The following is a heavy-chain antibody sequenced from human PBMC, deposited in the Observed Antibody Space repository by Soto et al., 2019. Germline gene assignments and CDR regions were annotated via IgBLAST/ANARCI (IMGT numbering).Heavy chain of an antibody. D-gene: IGHD6-6*01. Sequence: GASVKVSWKNFGYTFTGYYIHWVGKAPGTGLQWLGSINPTTGGTHYAQRYQGRVTMTRDTSTSTAYIDLSWLPSEDTAVYYCARSLSTIGARPDYWGQGTLVTVSS. V-gene: IGHV1-2*02. CDR3: ARSLSTIGARPDY. CDR2: INPTTGGT. J-gene: IGHJ4*02. CDR1: GYTFTGYY.